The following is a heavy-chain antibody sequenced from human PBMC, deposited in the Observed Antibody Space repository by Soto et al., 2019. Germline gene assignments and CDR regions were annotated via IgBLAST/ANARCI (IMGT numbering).Heavy chain of an antibody. D-gene: IGHD3-3*01. V-gene: IGHV3-49*03. Sequence: GGSLRLSCTASGFTFGDYAMSWFRQAPGKGLEWVGFIRSKAYGGTTEYAASVKGRFTISRDDSKSIAYLQMNSLKTEDTAVYYSSVGRFLEWLLLLDNWGQGTLVTVSS. CDR2: IRSKAYGGTT. CDR1: GFTFGDYA. J-gene: IGHJ4*02. CDR3: SVGRFLEWLLLLDN.